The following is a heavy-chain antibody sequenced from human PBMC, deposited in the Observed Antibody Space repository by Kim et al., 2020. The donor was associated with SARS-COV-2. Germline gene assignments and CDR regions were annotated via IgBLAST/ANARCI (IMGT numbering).Heavy chain of an antibody. Sequence: SETLSLTCTVSGGSISSSSYYWGWIRQPPGKGLEWIGSIYYSGSTYYNPSLKSRVTISVDTSKNQFSLKLSSVTAADTAVYYCAREEGGSGYDPESGYGLYYYYGMDVWGQGTTVTVSS. CDR3: AREEGGSGYDPESGYGLYYYYGMDV. D-gene: IGHD5-12*01. V-gene: IGHV4-39*07. J-gene: IGHJ6*02. CDR2: IYYSGST. CDR1: GGSISSSSYY.